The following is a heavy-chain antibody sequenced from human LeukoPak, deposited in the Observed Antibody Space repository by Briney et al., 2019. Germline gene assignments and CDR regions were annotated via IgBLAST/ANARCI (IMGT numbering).Heavy chain of an antibody. CDR2: ISPSGGNT. J-gene: IGHJ4*02. CDR1: GFTFTNYA. D-gene: IGHD3-22*01. V-gene: IGHV3-23*01. Sequence: GGSLRLSCAASGFTFTNYAMSWVRQAPGKGLEWVSTISPSGGNTHYADSVQGRFTISRDSSKNTLYLQMNSLRAEDTAVYYCAKGMYYYDSSGYFLFDYWGQGTLVTVSS. CDR3: AKGMYYYDSSGYFLFDY.